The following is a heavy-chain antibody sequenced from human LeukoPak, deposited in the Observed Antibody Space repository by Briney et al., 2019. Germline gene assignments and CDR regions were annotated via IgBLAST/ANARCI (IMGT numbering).Heavy chain of an antibody. Sequence: ASVKVSCKASGYTFTGYYMHWVRQAPGQGLEWMGRINPNSGGTNYAQKFQGRVTMTRDTSISTAYKELSRLRSDDTAVYYCARARITMIVVVPPDYWGQGTLVTVSS. CDR2: INPNSGGT. V-gene: IGHV1-2*06. CDR1: GYTFTGYY. J-gene: IGHJ4*02. D-gene: IGHD3-22*01. CDR3: ARARITMIVVVPPDY.